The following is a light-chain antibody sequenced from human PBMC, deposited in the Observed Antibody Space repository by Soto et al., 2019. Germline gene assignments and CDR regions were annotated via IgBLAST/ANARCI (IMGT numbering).Light chain of an antibody. V-gene: IGLV2-8*01. J-gene: IGLJ2*01. CDR3: SSYTSSSTSV. CDR2: DVT. Sequence: QSALTQSPSASGSPGQSVTISCTGTSSDIGGYNSVSWYQQHPGKAPKVMIYDVTKRPSGVPDRFSGSKSGNTASLTVSALQAEDEADYYCSSYTSSSTSVFGGGTKLTVL. CDR1: SSDIGGYNS.